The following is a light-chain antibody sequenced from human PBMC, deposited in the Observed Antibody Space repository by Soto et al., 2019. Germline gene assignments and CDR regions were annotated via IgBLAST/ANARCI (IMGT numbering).Light chain of an antibody. J-gene: IGKJ4*01. CDR3: QQSHSTPLS. CDR2: AAS. Sequence: DIPMTQSPSSLSASVGDRVTIACRASQSISSYLNWYQQKPGKAPKLLIYAASSLQRGVASRFSGSRSGTDFTLTTSTLQPEDSATDYCQQSHSTPLSFGGGTKVEIK. V-gene: IGKV1-39*01. CDR1: QSISSY.